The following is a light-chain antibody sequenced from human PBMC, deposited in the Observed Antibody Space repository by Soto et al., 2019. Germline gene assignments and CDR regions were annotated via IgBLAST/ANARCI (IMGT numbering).Light chain of an antibody. Sequence: IVLTQSPGTRSMSPGDSATLFCRASQSVSSTYLVWYQQKPGQAPRLLVYGASTRATGVPARFSGSGSGTEFTLTISSLGSEDFAVYFCQQYNKWPLTFGQGTKVDIK. V-gene: IGKV3-15*01. J-gene: IGKJ1*01. CDR2: GAS. CDR3: QQYNKWPLT. CDR1: QSVSSTY.